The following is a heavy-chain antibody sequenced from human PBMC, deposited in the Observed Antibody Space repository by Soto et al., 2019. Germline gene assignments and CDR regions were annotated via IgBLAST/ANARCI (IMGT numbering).Heavy chain of an antibody. J-gene: IGHJ4*02. CDR2: ISGSDGST. Sequence: EVQMLESGGGLVQPGGSLRLSCAASGFTFSSYAMSWVRQAPGKGLEWVSAISGSDGSTFYADSVKGRFTISRDDSKNTLDLQMNSLSAEDTAVYYCAKGPGMYSDFDCWGQGTLVTVSS. CDR1: GFTFSSYA. D-gene: IGHD2-8*01. CDR3: AKGPGMYSDFDC. V-gene: IGHV3-23*01.